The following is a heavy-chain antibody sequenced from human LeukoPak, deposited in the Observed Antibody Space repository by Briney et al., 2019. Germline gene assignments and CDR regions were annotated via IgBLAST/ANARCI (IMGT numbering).Heavy chain of an antibody. CDR1: GYTFTGYY. Sequence: ASVKVSCKASGYTFTGYYMHWVRQAPGQGLEWMGWMNPNSGNTGYAQKFQGRVTIIRNTSISTAYMELSSLRSEDTAVYYCARGSSSYYYYYYYMDVWGKGTTVTVSS. V-gene: IGHV1-8*03. CDR2: MNPNSGNT. D-gene: IGHD6-13*01. CDR3: ARGSSSYYYYYYYMDV. J-gene: IGHJ6*03.